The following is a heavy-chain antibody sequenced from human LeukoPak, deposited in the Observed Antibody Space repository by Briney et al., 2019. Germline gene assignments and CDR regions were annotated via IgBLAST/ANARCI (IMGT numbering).Heavy chain of an antibody. CDR2: INHSGST. V-gene: IGHV4-34*01. Sequence: KPSETLSLTCAVYGGSFSGYYWSWIRQPPGKGLEWIGEINHSGSTNYNPSLKSRVTISVDTSKNQFSLKLSSVTAADTAVYYCARGYCSSTSCRYRTSSYGMDVWGKGITVTVSS. D-gene: IGHD2-2*01. J-gene: IGHJ6*04. CDR3: ARGYCSSTSCRYRTSSYGMDV. CDR1: GGSFSGYY.